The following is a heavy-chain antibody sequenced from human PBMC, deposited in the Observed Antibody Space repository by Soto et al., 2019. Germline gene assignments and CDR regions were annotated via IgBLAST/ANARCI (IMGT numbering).Heavy chain of an antibody. J-gene: IGHJ4*02. Sequence: EVQLVESGGGLVQPGGSLRLSCAASGFPFSSYEMNWVRQAPGKGLEWVSYISSSGTTIYYADSVKGRFTISRDNAKNSLYLQTNNLRAEDTAVYYCARAGGYCGGDNCYRGHYWGQGTLVTVSS. CDR2: ISSSGTTI. CDR1: GFPFSSYE. CDR3: ARAGGYCGGDNCYRGHY. V-gene: IGHV3-48*03. D-gene: IGHD2-15*01.